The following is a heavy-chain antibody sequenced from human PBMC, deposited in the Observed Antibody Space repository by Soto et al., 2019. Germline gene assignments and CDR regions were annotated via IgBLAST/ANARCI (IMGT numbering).Heavy chain of an antibody. J-gene: IGHJ4*02. CDR3: ARETWWRLDY. Sequence: EVPLVESGGGLVQPGGSLRLSCAASGLTFSSQFMSWIRQAPGRGLGWVAKINPVGSNEQYVDPVKGRFPVSRDNTKNSLFLQMNGLRVEDTAVYYCARETWWRLDYWGQGNLVTVSS. V-gene: IGHV3-7*04. CDR2: INPVGSNE. CDR1: GLTFSSQF. D-gene: IGHD2-15*01.